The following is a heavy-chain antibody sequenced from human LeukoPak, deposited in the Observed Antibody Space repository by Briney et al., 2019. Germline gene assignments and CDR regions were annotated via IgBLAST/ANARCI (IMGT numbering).Heavy chain of an antibody. CDR1: GFTFRTYA. CDR2: VRYDGTNK. Sequence: GGSLRLSCAASGFTFRTYAMHWVRQAPGKGLEWVAFVRYDGTNKYHADSVKGRFTISRDNSKKTLYLQMNSLTAEDTAVYYCAKDLYSSGYYYFDYWGQGTLVTVSS. D-gene: IGHD6-19*01. J-gene: IGHJ4*02. V-gene: IGHV3-30*02. CDR3: AKDLYSSGYYYFDY.